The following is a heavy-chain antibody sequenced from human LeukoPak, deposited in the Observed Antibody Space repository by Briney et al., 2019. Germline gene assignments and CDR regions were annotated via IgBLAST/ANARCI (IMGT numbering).Heavy chain of an antibody. J-gene: IGHJ6*03. Sequence: GGSLRLSCVASGFTFSSRDWMTWVRQAPGKGLEWVANIYLDGSRAYYVDSVKGRFTISRDNAKNSLFLQMDSLSAEDTAVYYCGRAGPVTKDHFMDVWGKGTTVTVSS. CDR3: GRAGPVTKDHFMDV. V-gene: IGHV3-7*01. CDR2: IYLDGSRA. CDR1: GFTFSSRDW. D-gene: IGHD2-2*01.